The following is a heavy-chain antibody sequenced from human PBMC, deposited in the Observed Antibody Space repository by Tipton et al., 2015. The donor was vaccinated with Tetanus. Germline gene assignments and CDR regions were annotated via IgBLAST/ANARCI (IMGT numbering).Heavy chain of an antibody. CDR3: AKSDRVTRTSWYFHD. V-gene: IGHV4-39*01. J-gene: IGHJ4*02. Sequence: GLVKPSETLSLTCAVSGGSLSDYYWGWIRQPPGKGLEWIGSLDYSGNTYYNSSLMSRVTISVDTSKNQFSLRLNSVTAVDTAVYYCAKSDRVTRTSWYFHDWGQGTLVTVSS. CDR1: GGSLSDYY. D-gene: IGHD2-2*01. CDR2: LDYSGNT.